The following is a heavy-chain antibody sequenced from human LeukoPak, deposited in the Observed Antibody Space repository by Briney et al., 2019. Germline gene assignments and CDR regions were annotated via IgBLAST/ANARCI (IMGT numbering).Heavy chain of an antibody. CDR3: ARVGGKDYSSSWSEYNFDY. CDR2: ISSSSSYI. D-gene: IGHD6-13*01. Sequence: PGGSLRLSCAASGFTFSSYSMNWVRQAPGKGLEWVSSISSSSSYIYYADSVKGRFTISRDNAKNSLYLQMNSLRAEDTAVYYCARVGGKDYSSSWSEYNFDYWGQGTLVTVSS. CDR1: GFTFSSYS. J-gene: IGHJ4*02. V-gene: IGHV3-21*01.